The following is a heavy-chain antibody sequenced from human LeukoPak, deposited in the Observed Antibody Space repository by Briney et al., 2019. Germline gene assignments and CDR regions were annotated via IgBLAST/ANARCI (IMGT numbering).Heavy chain of an antibody. CDR1: GFTFDNFA. V-gene: IGHV3-9*01. J-gene: IGHJ4*02. CDR3: ARDGPYDWNHENPFDY. D-gene: IGHD1-14*01. Sequence: GGSLRLSCAASGFTFDNFAMHWVRQAPGKGLEWVSGITWNSRVKTYTPSVKGRFTISRDNAKNSLDLQMNSLRAEDTAVYYCARDGPYDWNHENPFDYWGQGTLVTVSS. CDR2: ITWNSRVK.